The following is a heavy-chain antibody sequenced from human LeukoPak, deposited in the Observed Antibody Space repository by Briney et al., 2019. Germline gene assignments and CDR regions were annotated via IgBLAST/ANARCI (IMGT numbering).Heavy chain of an antibody. CDR3: AKERQGGYSYGNFDY. Sequence: PGGSLRLSCAASGYTFSSYAMSWVRQAPGKGLEWVSSISGSGDSTYYADSVKGRFTISIDKSKNTLYMQVNSLRAEDTAVFYGAKERQGGYSYGNFDYWGQGTLVTVSS. CDR2: ISGSGDST. V-gene: IGHV3-23*01. J-gene: IGHJ4*02. CDR1: GYTFSSYA. D-gene: IGHD5-18*01.